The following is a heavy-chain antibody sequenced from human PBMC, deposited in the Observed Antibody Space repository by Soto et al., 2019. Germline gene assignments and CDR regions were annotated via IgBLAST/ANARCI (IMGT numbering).Heavy chain of an antibody. Sequence: ELQLVESGGGLVKPGGSLRLSCAASGFSFRNAWMSWVRQAPGKGLEWVGHIKSQGDGRTRDYAAPVKGRFTISRDDSKNTLFLQMNSLKNEDTAVYFCTTDLQAYCDGTTCYAGNYYYDDMDVWGQGTTVTVSS. V-gene: IGHV3-15*01. CDR2: IKSQGDGRTR. J-gene: IGHJ6*02. CDR3: TTDLQAYCDGTTCYAGNYYYDDMDV. D-gene: IGHD2-2*01. CDR1: GFSFRNAW.